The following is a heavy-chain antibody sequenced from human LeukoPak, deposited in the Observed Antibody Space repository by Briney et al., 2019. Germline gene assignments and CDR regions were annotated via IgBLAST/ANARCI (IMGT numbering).Heavy chain of an antibody. J-gene: IGHJ4*02. CDR1: GGSISSSGYY. CDR2: IYYSGST. V-gene: IGHV4-39*01. CDR3: ARRAGCSSTSCYCDY. D-gene: IGHD2-2*01. Sequence: SETLSLTCTVSGGSISSSGYYWGWIRQPPGKGLEWIGSIYYSGSTYYNPSLKSRVTISVDTSKNQFSLKLSSVTAADTAVYYCARRAGCSSTSCYCDYWGQGTLVTVSS.